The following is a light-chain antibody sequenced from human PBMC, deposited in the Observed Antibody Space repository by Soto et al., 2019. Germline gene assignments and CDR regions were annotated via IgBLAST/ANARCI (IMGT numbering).Light chain of an antibody. CDR1: QRIESY. J-gene: IGKJ5*01. CDR3: QQTYSTPVT. V-gene: IGKV1-39*01. CDR2: GAS. Sequence: DIQMTQSPSSLSESIGARVTITCRASQRIESYLNWYHQKPGKAPKLLITGASSLQSGVPSRFSGSRSETDFTLTISGLQPADFGTYFCQQTYSTPVTFGQGTRLDMK.